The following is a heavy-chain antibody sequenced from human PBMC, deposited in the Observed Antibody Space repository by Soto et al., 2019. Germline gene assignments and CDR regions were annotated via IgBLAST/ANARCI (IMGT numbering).Heavy chain of an antibody. CDR3: ASAPSRYYYYGMDV. J-gene: IGHJ6*02. CDR2: IIPIFGTA. V-gene: IGHV1-69*12. D-gene: IGHD7-27*01. Sequence: QVQLVQSGAEVKKPGSSVKVSCKASGGTFSSYAISWVRQAPGQGLEWRGGIIPIFGTANYSQKFQGRVTITADESTSTDYMELSSLRSEDTAVYYCASAPSRYYYYGMDVWGQGTTVTVSS. CDR1: GGTFSSYA.